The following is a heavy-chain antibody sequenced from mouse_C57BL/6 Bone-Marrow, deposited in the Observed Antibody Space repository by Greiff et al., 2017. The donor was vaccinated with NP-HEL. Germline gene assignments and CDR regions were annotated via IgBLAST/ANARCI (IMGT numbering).Heavy chain of an antibody. CDR3: ARNWDTDY. V-gene: IGHV5-4*03. CDR2: ISDGGSYT. CDR1: GFTFSSYA. Sequence: EVMLVESGGGLVKPGGSLKLSCAASGFTFSSYAMSWVRQTPEKRLEWVATISDGGSYTYYPDNVKGRFTSSRDNAKNNLYLQMSHLKSEDTAMYYCARNWDTDYWGQGTTLTVSS. J-gene: IGHJ2*01. D-gene: IGHD4-1*01.